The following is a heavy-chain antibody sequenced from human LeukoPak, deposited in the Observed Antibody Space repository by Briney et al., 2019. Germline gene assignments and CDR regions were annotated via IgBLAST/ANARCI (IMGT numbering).Heavy chain of an antibody. V-gene: IGHV1-2*02. CDR1: GYTFTGYY. CDR2: INPNSGGT. Sequence: ASVKVSCKASGYTFTGYYMHWVRQAPGQGLEGMGWINPNSGGTNYAQKFQGRVTMTRDTSISTAYMELSRLRSDDTAVYYCARGSVRIAAPGSPKDPWGQGTLVTVSS. CDR3: ARGSVRIAAPGSPKDP. J-gene: IGHJ5*02. D-gene: IGHD6-13*01.